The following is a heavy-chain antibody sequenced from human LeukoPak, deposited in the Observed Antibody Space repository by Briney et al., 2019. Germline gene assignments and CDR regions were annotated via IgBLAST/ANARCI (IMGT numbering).Heavy chain of an antibody. D-gene: IGHD3-10*01. CDR3: AKDSAHSYYYGSGSYYQF. Sequence: GGSLRLSCAASGFTFTNYAMSGVRQAPGKGLQWVSAISGSADSTYYADSVKGRFTISRDNSKNTLYLQMNSLRAEDTAVYYCAKDSAHSYYYGSGSYYQFWGQGTLVTVSS. CDR1: GFTFTNYA. J-gene: IGHJ4*02. CDR2: ISGSADST. V-gene: IGHV3-23*01.